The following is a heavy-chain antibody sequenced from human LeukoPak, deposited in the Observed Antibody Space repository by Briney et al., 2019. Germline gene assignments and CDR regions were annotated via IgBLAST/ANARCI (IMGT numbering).Heavy chain of an antibody. Sequence: SETLSLTCTVSGGSISSYYWSWIRQPPGKGLEWIGYIYYSGSTNYNPSLKSRVTISVDTSKNQFSLKLSSVTAADTAVYYCARGGAMAGDWGQGTLVTVSS. D-gene: IGHD2-2*01. V-gene: IGHV4-59*01. CDR3: ARGGAMAGD. J-gene: IGHJ4*02. CDR2: IYYSGST. CDR1: GGSISSYY.